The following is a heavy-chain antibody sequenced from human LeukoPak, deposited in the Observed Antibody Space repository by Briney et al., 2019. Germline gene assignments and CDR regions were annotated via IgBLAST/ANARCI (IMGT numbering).Heavy chain of an antibody. D-gene: IGHD5-18*01. CDR2: IKHNGGEK. V-gene: IGHV3-7*01. J-gene: IGHJ4*02. CDR3: ARDLAYSRLDY. CDR1: GFTFTDYF. Sequence: PGGSLRLSCVASGFTFTDYFMSWVRQAPGKGLEWVASIKHNGGEKYYVDSVKGRFTISRDNAKNSLYLQMNSLRVEDTAFYYCARDLAYSRLDYWGQGMLVTVSS.